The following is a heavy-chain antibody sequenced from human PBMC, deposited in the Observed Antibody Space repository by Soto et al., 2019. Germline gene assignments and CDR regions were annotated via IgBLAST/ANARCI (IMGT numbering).Heavy chain of an antibody. Sequence: GGSLRLSCTASGFTFGDYTMTWFRQAPGGGLEWVGFIRSKAYGGTTEYAASVRGRFTISRDDSKGIAYLQLNSLNTEDTAVYYCSRSWGYNYWSGYYSPTHYFDYWGQGTLVTVSS. D-gene: IGHD3-3*01. CDR3: SRSWGYNYWSGYYSPTHYFDY. V-gene: IGHV3-49*03. CDR1: GFTFGDYT. J-gene: IGHJ4*02. CDR2: IRSKAYGGTT.